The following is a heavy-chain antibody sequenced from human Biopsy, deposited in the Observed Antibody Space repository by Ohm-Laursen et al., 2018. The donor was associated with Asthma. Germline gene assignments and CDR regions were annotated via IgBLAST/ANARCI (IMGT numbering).Heavy chain of an antibody. CDR3: ARDVMEWYLPAFDF. CDR1: GFNLNTYS. CDR2: LSHDNNYK. D-gene: IGHD3-3*01. V-gene: IGHV3-30*04. J-gene: IGHJ4*02. Sequence: SLRLSCAASGFNLNTYSVSWVRQAPGEGLAWVATLSHDNNYKGYADSVNGRFTVSRDDSKNTLYLQMNSLRPDDTAVYYCARDVMEWYLPAFDFWGQGTLVTVSS.